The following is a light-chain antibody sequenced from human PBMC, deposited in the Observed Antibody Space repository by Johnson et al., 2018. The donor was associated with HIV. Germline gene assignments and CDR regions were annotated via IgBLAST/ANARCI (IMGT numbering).Light chain of an antibody. CDR3: GTWDSSLSAGPYV. V-gene: IGLV1-51*01. J-gene: IGLJ1*01. CDR2: DNT. CDR1: SSNIENNY. Sequence: QSVLTQPPSVSAAPGQKVTISCSGSSSNIENNYVSWYQHLPGKAPKLLIYDNTKRPSGIPDRFSGSKSGTSATLGITGLQTGDEADYYCGTWDSSLSAGPYVFGTGTKVTVL.